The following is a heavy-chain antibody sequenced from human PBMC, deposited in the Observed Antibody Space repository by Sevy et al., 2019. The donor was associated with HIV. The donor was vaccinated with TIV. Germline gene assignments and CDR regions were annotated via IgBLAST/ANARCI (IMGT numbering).Heavy chain of an antibody. CDR2: SSAYNGNT. CDR3: ARGGEYGDYEELNYYYYGMDV. Sequence: ASVNVSCKASGYTFTSYGISWVQQAPGQGLEWMGWSSAYNGNTNYAQKLQGRVTMTTDTSTSTAYMELRSLRSDDTAVYYCARGGEYGDYEELNYYYYGMDVWGQRTTVTVSS. CDR1: GYTFTSYG. V-gene: IGHV1-18*01. D-gene: IGHD4-17*01. J-gene: IGHJ6*02.